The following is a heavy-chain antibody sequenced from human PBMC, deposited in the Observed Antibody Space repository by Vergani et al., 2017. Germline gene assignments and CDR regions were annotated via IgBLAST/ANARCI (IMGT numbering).Heavy chain of an antibody. CDR3: ARIGFLGWDSIDY. CDR1: GGSFSGYY. CDR2: INHSGST. V-gene: IGHV4-34*01. D-gene: IGHD3-3*01. Sequence: QVQLQQWGAGLLKPSETLSLTCAVYGGSFSGYYWSWIRQPPGKGLEWIGEINHSGSTNYNPSLKSRVTKSVDTDKKQFSLKLSSVTAAEAAVYCCARIGFLGWDSIDYWGQGTLVTVSS. J-gene: IGHJ4*02.